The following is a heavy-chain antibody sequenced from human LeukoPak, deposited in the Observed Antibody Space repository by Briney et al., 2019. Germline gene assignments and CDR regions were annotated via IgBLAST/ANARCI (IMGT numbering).Heavy chain of an antibody. J-gene: IGHJ4*02. Sequence: SETLSLTCTVSGGSISSSSYYWGWIRQPPGKGLEWIGSIYYSGSTYYNPSLKSRVTISVDTSKNQFSLKLSSVTAADTAVYYCARDGELPRFDYWGQGTLVTVSS. V-gene: IGHV4-39*07. D-gene: IGHD1-26*01. CDR2: IYYSGST. CDR3: ARDGELPRFDY. CDR1: GGSISSSSYY.